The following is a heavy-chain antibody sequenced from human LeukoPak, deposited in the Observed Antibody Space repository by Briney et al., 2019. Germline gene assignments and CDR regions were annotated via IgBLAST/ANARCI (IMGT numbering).Heavy chain of an antibody. D-gene: IGHD3-22*01. CDR1: GDSVSSNSAA. CDR2: TYYRSKWYN. V-gene: IGHV6-1*01. Sequence: SQTLSLTCAISGDSVSSNSAAWDWIRQSPSRGLEWLGRTYYRSKWYNDYAVSVKSRITINPNTSKNQFSLQLNSVTPEDTAVYYCARQAVITGTFKHDAFDIWGQGTMVTVSS. CDR3: ARQAVITGTFKHDAFDI. J-gene: IGHJ3*02.